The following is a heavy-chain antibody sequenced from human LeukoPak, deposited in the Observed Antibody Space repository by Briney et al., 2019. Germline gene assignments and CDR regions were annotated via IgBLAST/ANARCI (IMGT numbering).Heavy chain of an antibody. CDR3: ARGYCRGGRCYVLDY. CDR2: IYYTGST. J-gene: IGHJ4*02. Sequence: SETLSLTCTVSGGSISSYYWTWIRQPPGKGLEWIGYIYYTGSTNYNPSLESRVTLSVDTSKNQFSLKLSSVTAADTAVYYCARGYCRGGRCYVLDYRGQGTLVTVSS. V-gene: IGHV4-59*01. CDR1: GGSISSYY. D-gene: IGHD2-15*01.